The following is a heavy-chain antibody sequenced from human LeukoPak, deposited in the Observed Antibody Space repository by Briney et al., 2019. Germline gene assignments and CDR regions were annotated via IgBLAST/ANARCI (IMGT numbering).Heavy chain of an antibody. D-gene: IGHD3-22*01. Sequence: GGSLRLSCGATGFTLSGHSMNWVRQAPGKGLDWVSSISHTSAYIYYQDSVKGRFTISRDDAKNSLYLEMDSLRAEDTAVYYCPRTIYYYESTSYFSDAFDVWGQGTMVTVSS. V-gene: IGHV3-21*01. CDR3: PRTIYYYESTSYFSDAFDV. CDR1: GFTLSGHS. J-gene: IGHJ3*01. CDR2: ISHTSAYI.